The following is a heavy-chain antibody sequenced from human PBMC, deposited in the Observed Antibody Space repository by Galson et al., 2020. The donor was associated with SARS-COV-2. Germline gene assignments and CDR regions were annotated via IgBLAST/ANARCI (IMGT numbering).Heavy chain of an antibody. Sequence: GGSLRLSCAASGFTFTDHYLDWVRQAPGKGLEWVGRSRNKDNRYTTEYAASVKGRFTISRDVSKSSLYLQMNSLKTDDTAVYYCVREIVSWEGECDDGADVYYGMDVWGQGTTVNVSS. CDR1: GFTFTDHY. CDR2: SRNKDNRYTT. D-gene: IGHD1-26*01. V-gene: IGHV3-72*01. CDR3: VREIVSWEGECDDGADVYYGMDV. J-gene: IGHJ6*02.